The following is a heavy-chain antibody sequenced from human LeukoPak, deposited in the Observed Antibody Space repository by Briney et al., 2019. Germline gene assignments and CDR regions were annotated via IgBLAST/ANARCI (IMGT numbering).Heavy chain of an antibody. CDR2: ISYSGST. V-gene: IGHV4-39*01. J-gene: IGHJ5*02. D-gene: IGHD4-17*01. Sequence: SETLSLTCTVSGGSISSSSYYWGWIRQPPGKGLEWIGSISYSGSTYYNPSLKSRVTISVDTSKNQFSLKLSSVTAADTAVYYCASIPSDGDYVFVPWGQGTLVTVSS. CDR1: GGSISSSSYY. CDR3: ASIPSDGDYVFVP.